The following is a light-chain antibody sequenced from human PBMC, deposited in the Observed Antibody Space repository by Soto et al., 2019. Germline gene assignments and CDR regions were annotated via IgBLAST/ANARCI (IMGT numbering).Light chain of an antibody. V-gene: IGKV1-39*01. J-gene: IGKJ2*01. CDR2: AAS. CDR3: QQSYSTPPYT. Sequence: DIQMTQSPSSLSASVGDRVTITCRASQSISSYLNWYQQKPGKAPKLLIYAASSLQSGGPSRFSGSGSGTDFTLNISSLQPEDFATYYCQQSYSTPPYTFGQGTKLEIK. CDR1: QSISSY.